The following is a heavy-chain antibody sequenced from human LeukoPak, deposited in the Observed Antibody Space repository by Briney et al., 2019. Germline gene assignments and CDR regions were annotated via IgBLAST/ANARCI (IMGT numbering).Heavy chain of an antibody. CDR3: ARDLFRAGAYGDADAFDI. J-gene: IGHJ3*02. Sequence: GASVKVSCKASGYTFTGYYMHWVRQAPGQGLEWMRGIIPIFGTANYAQKFQGRVTITADKSTSIAYMELSSLRSEDTAVYYCARDLFRAGAYGDADAFDIWGQGTMVTVSS. V-gene: IGHV1-69*06. CDR1: GYTFTGYY. D-gene: IGHD4-17*01. CDR2: IIPIFGTA.